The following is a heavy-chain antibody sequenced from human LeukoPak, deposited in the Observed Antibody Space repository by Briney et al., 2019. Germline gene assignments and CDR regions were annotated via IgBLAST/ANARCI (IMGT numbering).Heavy chain of an antibody. Sequence: PGGSLRLSCAASGFTFSSYSMNWVRQAPGKGLEWVSSISSSSSYIYYADSVKGRFTISRDNAKNSLYLQMNSLRAEDTAVYYCARDRSWGYRDAFDIWGQGTMVTVSS. CDR3: ARDRSWGYRDAFDI. D-gene: IGHD5-12*01. J-gene: IGHJ3*02. V-gene: IGHV3-21*01. CDR2: ISSSSSYI. CDR1: GFTFSSYS.